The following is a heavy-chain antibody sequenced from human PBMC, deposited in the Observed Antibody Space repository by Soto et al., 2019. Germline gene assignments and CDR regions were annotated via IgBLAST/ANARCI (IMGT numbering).Heavy chain of an antibody. Sequence: GASVKVSGKASGGTFSSYAISWVRQAPGQGLEWMGGIIPIFGTANYAQKFQGRVTITADESTSTAYMELSSLRSEDTAVYYCAWGYDSSGYYLLDYWGQGTLVTVSS. D-gene: IGHD3-22*01. J-gene: IGHJ4*02. CDR2: IIPIFGTA. V-gene: IGHV1-69*13. CDR1: GGTFSSYA. CDR3: AWGYDSSGYYLLDY.